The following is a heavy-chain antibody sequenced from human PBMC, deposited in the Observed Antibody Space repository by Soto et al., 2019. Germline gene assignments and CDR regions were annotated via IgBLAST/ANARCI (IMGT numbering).Heavy chain of an antibody. CDR1: GYTFTGYY. CDR3: ARDRYIVVVPAAHNWFDP. J-gene: IGHJ5*02. CDR2: INPNSGGT. Sequence: QVQLVQSGAEVKKPGASVKVSCKASGYTFTGYYMHWVRQAPGQGLEWMGWINPNSGGTNYAQKFQGRVTMTRDTSISTAYMELSRLRSDDTAVYYCARDRYIVVVPAAHNWFDPWGQGTLVTVSS. D-gene: IGHD2-2*01. V-gene: IGHV1-2*02.